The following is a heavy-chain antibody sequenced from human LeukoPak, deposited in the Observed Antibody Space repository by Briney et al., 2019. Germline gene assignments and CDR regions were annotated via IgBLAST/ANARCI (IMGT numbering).Heavy chain of an antibody. CDR3: ARDSPEYYGDYRNYYYYYMDV. V-gene: IGHV5-51*01. D-gene: IGHD4-17*01. Sequence: GESLKISCKGSGYSFTSYWIGWVRQMPGKGLEWMGIIYPGDSDTRYSPSFQGQVTISADKSISTAYLQMNSLRAEDTAVYYCARDSPEYYGDYRNYYYYYMDVWGKGTTVTVSS. CDR1: GYSFTSYW. CDR2: IYPGDSDT. J-gene: IGHJ6*03.